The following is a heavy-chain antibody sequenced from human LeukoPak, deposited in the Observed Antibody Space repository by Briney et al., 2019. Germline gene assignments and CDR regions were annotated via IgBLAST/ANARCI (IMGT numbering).Heavy chain of an antibody. CDR1: GGSISSYY. CDR2: IYTSGST. D-gene: IGHD1-26*01. CDR3: ARAELLNWFDP. J-gene: IGHJ5*02. V-gene: IGHV4-4*09. Sequence: SETLSLTCTVSGGSISSYYWSWIRQPPGKGLEWIGYIYTSGSTNYNPSLKSRVTISVDTSKNQFSLKLSSVTAADTAVYHCARAELLNWFDPWGQGTLVTVSS.